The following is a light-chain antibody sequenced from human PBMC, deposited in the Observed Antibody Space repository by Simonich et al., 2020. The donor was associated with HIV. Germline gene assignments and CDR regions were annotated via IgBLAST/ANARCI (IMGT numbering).Light chain of an antibody. CDR1: SSAVGGYNY. V-gene: IGLV2-14*01. CDR3: GTWDSSLSAVV. J-gene: IGLJ2*01. Sequence: QSALTQPASVSGSPGQSITISCTATSSAVGGYNYVAWYQQHPGIAPKLMIYVGSKRPSGVPDRFSGSKSGTSATLGITGLQTGDEADYYCGTWDSSLSAVVFGGGTKLTVL. CDR2: VGS.